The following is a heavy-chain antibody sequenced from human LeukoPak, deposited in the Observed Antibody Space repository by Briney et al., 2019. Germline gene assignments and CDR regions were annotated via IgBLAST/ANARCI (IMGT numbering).Heavy chain of an antibody. V-gene: IGHV1-69*13. J-gene: IGHJ4*02. CDR2: IIPIFGTP. CDR1: GGTFSSYG. Sequence: GASVTVSCKASGGTFSSYGISWVRQAPGQGLEWMGGIIPIFGTPNYAQKFQGRVTITADESTSTAYMELSSLESEDTAIYYCARGGGSVSSSWYVGYFDFWGQGTLVTVSS. D-gene: IGHD6-13*01. CDR3: ARGGGSVSSSWYVGYFDF.